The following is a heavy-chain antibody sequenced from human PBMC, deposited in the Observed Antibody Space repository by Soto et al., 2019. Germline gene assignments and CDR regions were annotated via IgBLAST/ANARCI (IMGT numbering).Heavy chain of an antibody. V-gene: IGHV4-59*01. CDR3: ARDVVARGRDYYYGMDV. D-gene: IGHD2-15*01. Sequence: SETLSLSCTVSGGSMSTDYWSWIRQHTGKGLEWIGYIYYSGSTNYNPSLKSRVTISVDTSKNQFSLKLSSVTAADTAVYYCARDVVARGRDYYYGMDVWGQGTTVT. CDR1: GGSMSTDY. J-gene: IGHJ6*02. CDR2: IYYSGST.